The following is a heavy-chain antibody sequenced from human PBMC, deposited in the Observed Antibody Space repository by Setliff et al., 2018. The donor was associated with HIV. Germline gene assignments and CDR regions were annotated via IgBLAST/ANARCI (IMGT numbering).Heavy chain of an antibody. J-gene: IGHJ6*03. V-gene: IGHV1-3*03. CDR3: ARGSNDFWSGYAYPYYYYYMDV. CDR2: ITGGDGNT. Sequence: ASVKVSCKASGYSFINHAIHWVRQAPGHRLEWMGRITGGDGNTKYSQEFQGRVTITRDTSASTAYMELRSLRSEDMAVYYCARGSNDFWSGYAYPYYYYYMDVWGKGTTVTVSS. D-gene: IGHD3-3*01. CDR1: GYSFINHA.